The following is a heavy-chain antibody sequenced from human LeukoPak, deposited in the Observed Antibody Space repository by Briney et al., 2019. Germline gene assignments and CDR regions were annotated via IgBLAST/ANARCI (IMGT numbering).Heavy chain of an antibody. J-gene: IGHJ4*02. D-gene: IGHD2-15*01. Sequence: GGSLRLSCAASGFTYSSYAMSWVRQAPGKGLEWVSAISGSGGSTYYADSVKGRFTISRDNSKNTLYLQMNSLRAEDTAVYYCAKDLHRNIVVVVAATPFDYWGQGTLVTVSS. V-gene: IGHV3-23*01. CDR1: GFTYSSYA. CDR2: ISGSGGST. CDR3: AKDLHRNIVVVVAATPFDY.